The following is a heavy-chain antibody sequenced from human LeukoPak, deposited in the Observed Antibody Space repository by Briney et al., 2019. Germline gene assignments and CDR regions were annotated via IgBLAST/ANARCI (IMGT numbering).Heavy chain of an antibody. Sequence: SETLSLTCTVSGGSINNDYWSWIRQPPGKGLEWIGNIYYSGSTNNNPSLKSRVTISVDTSKNQFSLKLNSVTAADTAVYYCSRENGAFSPFGYWGQGTLVTVPS. V-gene: IGHV4-59*12. CDR1: GGSINNDY. CDR3: SRENGAFSPFGY. J-gene: IGHJ4*02. D-gene: IGHD2-8*01. CDR2: IYYSGST.